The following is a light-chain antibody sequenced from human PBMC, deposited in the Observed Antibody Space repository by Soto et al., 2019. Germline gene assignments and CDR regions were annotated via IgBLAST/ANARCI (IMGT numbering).Light chain of an antibody. CDR1: QTINNY. V-gene: IGKV1-39*01. Sequence: DIQMTQSPPSLSASVGDSVTITCRSSQTINNYLNWYQQKPGQAPQLLIHTTSTLQSGAPSRFSGSGSGTDYTLTMNSLQPEDFETYYDQQTKPSPRKCGKGTKVDIX. J-gene: IGKJ1*01. CDR3: QQTKPSPRK. CDR2: TTS.